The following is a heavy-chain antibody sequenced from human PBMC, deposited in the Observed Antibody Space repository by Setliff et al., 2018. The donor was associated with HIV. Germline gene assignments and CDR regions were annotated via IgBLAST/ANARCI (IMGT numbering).Heavy chain of an antibody. CDR2: IHTTGTT. Sequence: SETLSLTCTVSGGSISSGSYYWSWIRQPAGEGLEWIGQIHTTGTTNCNPSLKSRVTISVDTSKNQFFLQLSPVTAADTAVYYCARRTYGSGRSDPWGQGTLVTVSS. CDR1: GGSISSGSYY. D-gene: IGHD6-19*01. J-gene: IGHJ5*02. V-gene: IGHV4-61*09. CDR3: ARRTYGSGRSDP.